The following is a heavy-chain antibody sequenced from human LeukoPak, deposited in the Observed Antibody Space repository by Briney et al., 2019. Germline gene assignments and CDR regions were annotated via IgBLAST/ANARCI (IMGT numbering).Heavy chain of an antibody. V-gene: IGHV3-9*01. CDR3: AKGATIAATLGWSDP. CDR1: GFTFDDYA. CDR2: ISWNSGSI. Sequence: PGRSLRLSCAASGFTFDDYAMHWVRQAPGKGLEWVSGISWNSGSIGYADSVKGRFTISRDNAKDSLYLQMNSLRAEDTALYYCAKGATIAATLGWSDPWGQGTLVTVSS. D-gene: IGHD2-15*01. J-gene: IGHJ5*02.